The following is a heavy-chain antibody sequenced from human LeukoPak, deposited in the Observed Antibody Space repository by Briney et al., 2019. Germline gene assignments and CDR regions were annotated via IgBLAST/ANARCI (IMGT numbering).Heavy chain of an antibody. J-gene: IGHJ4*02. V-gene: IGHV3-66*01. CDR1: ELTASSKY. Sequence: GRSLRLSCAASELTASSKYMSWVSQAPGKGLEWVAIIYAGGTTHYADSVKGRFTISRDNSRNTLYLQMNILRAEDTAVYYCARAPTITTIFDCWGQGTLVTVSS. D-gene: IGHD4-11*01. CDR3: ARAPTITTIFDC. CDR2: IYAGGTT.